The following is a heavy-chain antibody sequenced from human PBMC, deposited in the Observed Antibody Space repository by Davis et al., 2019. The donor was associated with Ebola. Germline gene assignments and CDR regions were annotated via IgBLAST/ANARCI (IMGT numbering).Heavy chain of an antibody. J-gene: IGHJ4*02. CDR2: INPSGGST. CDR1: GYTFTSYY. Sequence: ASVKVSCKASGYTFTSYYMHWVRQAPGQGLEWMGIINPSGGSTSYAQKFQGRVTMTRDTSTSTVYMELSSLRSEDTAVYYCARGRDVLRFLEWLSPFDYWGQGTLVTVSS. V-gene: IGHV1-46*01. CDR3: ARGRDVLRFLEWLSPFDY. D-gene: IGHD3-3*01.